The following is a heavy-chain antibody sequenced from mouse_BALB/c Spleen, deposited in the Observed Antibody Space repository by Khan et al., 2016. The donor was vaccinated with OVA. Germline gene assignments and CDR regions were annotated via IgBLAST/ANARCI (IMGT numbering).Heavy chain of an antibody. CDR1: GYSITSEYA. V-gene: IGHV3-2*02. CDR3: GKEGNYEYRPFPY. J-gene: IGHJ3*01. CDR2: INYSGNT. Sequence: VQLKESGPGLVKPSQSLSLTCTVTGYSITSEYAWNWIRQFPGNKLEWMGYINYSGNTRFNPSLKSRISITRDTSKNQFFLQLSSVTTEDTATXYSGKEGNYEYRPFPYWGQRTLVTVSA. D-gene: IGHD2-4*01.